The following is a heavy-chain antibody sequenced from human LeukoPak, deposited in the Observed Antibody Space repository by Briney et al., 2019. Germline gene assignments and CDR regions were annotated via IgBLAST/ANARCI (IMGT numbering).Heavy chain of an antibody. D-gene: IGHD2-2*01. V-gene: IGHV4-39*07. CDR1: GGSISSSSYY. CDR3: ARWYQLLLGIGWFDP. Sequence: PSETLSLTCTVSGGSISSSSYYWGWIRQPPGKGLEWIGSIYYSGSTYYNPSLKSRVTISVDTSKNQFSLKLSSVTAADTAVYYCARWYQLLLGIGWFDPWGQGTLVTVSS. CDR2: IYYSGST. J-gene: IGHJ5*02.